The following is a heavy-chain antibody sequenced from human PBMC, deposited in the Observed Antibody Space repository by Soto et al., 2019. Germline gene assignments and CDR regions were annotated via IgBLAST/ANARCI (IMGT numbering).Heavy chain of an antibody. CDR3: AHSRRNDVLMVYAIRWDWFDP. D-gene: IGHD2-8*01. V-gene: IGHV2-5*02. CDR2: IYWDDDK. CDR1: GFSLSTSGVG. J-gene: IGHJ5*02. Sequence: GSGPTLVNPPQTLTLTCTFSGFSLSTSGVGVGWIRQPPGKALEWLALIYWDDDKRYSPSLKSRLTITKDTSKNQVVLTMTNVDPVDTATYYCAHSRRNDVLMVYAIRWDWFDPWGQGTLVTVSS.